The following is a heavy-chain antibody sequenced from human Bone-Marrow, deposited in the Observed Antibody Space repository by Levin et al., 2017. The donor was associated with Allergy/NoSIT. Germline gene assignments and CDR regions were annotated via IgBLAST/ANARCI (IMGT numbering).Heavy chain of an antibody. D-gene: IGHD4-17*01. CDR2: IYSGGST. V-gene: IGHV3-53*01. J-gene: IGHJ4*02. Sequence: PGESLKISCAASGFTVSSHYMSWVRQAPGKGLEWVSVIYSGGSTYYADSVKGRFTISRDNSKNTLYLQMNSLRAEDTAVYYCARGVKDGDFDYWGQGTLVTVSS. CDR1: GFTVSSHY. CDR3: ARGVKDGDFDY.